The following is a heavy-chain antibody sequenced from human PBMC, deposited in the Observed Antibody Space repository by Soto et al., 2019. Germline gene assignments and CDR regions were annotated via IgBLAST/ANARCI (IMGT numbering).Heavy chain of an antibody. J-gene: IGHJ6*02. Sequence: SETLSLTCAVYGGSFSGYYWSWIRQPPGKGLEWIGEINHSGSTNYNPSLKSRVTISVDTSKNQFSLKLSSVTAADTAVYYCARGNRIAAAGYYYYGMDVWGQGTTVTVSS. CDR2: INHSGST. CDR3: ARGNRIAAAGYYYYGMDV. CDR1: GGSFSGYY. D-gene: IGHD6-13*01. V-gene: IGHV4-34*01.